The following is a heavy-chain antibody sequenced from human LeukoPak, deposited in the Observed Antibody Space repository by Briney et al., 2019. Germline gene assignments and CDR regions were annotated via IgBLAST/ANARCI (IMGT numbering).Heavy chain of an antibody. CDR3: AKWGDYDVLTGYYVSDY. CDR2: ITGSGGNT. CDR1: GFTFSNYS. D-gene: IGHD3-9*01. V-gene: IGHV3-23*01. J-gene: IGHJ4*02. Sequence: GASLRLSCAASGFTFSNYSMSWVRQAPGKGLEWVSAITGSGGNTYYADSVKGRFTISRDNSKNTVFLQMNSLRAEDAAVYYCAKWGDYDVLTGYYVSDYWGQGTLVTVSS.